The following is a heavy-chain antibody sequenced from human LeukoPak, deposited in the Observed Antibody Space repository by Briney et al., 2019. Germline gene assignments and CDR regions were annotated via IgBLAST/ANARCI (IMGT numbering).Heavy chain of an antibody. Sequence: SETLSLTCAVYGGSLSGYYWSWIRQPPGKGLEWIGEINHSGSTNYNPSLKSRVTISVDTSKNQFSLKLSSVTAADTAVYYCARHPRYYYGSGRSFYYYYMDVWGKGTTVTISS. CDR2: INHSGST. D-gene: IGHD3-10*01. CDR3: ARHPRYYYGSGRSFYYYYMDV. J-gene: IGHJ6*03. V-gene: IGHV4-34*01. CDR1: GGSLSGYY.